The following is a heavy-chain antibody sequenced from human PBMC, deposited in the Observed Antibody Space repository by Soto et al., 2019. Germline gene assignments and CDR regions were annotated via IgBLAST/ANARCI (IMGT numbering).Heavy chain of an antibody. CDR1: GYSFTSYW. CDR3: ARLLPIAGSWTLYYYYYGMDV. J-gene: IGHJ6*02. V-gene: IGHV5-10-1*01. CDR2: IDPSDSYT. D-gene: IGHD6-13*01. Sequence: PGESLKISCKGSGYSFTSYWIGWVRQMPGKGLEWMGRIDPSDSYTNYSPSFQGHVTISADKSISTAYLQWSSLKASDTAMYYCARLLPIAGSWTLYYYYYGMDVWGQGTTVTVSS.